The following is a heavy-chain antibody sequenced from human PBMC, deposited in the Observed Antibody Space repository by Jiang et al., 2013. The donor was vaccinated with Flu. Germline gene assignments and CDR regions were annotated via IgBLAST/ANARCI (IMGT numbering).Heavy chain of an antibody. Sequence: GAEVKKPGESLKISCKGSGYSFTNYWIGWVRQMPGKGLEWMGIIYPGDSDTRYSPSFQGQVTISADKSNTTAYLQWSSLKASDTAMYYCARSSREWEVLTYCYFDLWGRGTLVTVSS. CDR3: ARSSREWEVLTYCYFDL. V-gene: IGHV5-51*03. D-gene: IGHD1-26*01. CDR2: IYPGDSDT. J-gene: IGHJ2*01. CDR1: GYSFTNYW.